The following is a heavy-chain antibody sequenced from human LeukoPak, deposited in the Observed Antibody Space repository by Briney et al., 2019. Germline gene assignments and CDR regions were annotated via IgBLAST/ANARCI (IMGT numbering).Heavy chain of an antibody. CDR1: GGSISSGSYY. J-gene: IGHJ3*02. CDR3: ARDPIESKGLMVEEKNAFDI. V-gene: IGHV4-61*02. CDR2: IYTSGST. Sequence: PSETLSLTCTVSGGSISSGSYYWSWIRQPAGKGLEWIGRIYTSGSTNYNPSLKSRVTISVDTSKNQFSLKLSSVTAADTAVYYCARDPIESKGLMVEEKNAFDIWGQGTMVTVSS. D-gene: IGHD2-8*01.